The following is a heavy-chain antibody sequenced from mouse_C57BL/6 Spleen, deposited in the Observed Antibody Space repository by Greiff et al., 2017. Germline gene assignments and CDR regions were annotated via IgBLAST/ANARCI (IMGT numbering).Heavy chain of an antibody. Sequence: QVQLQQPGAELVKPGASVKLSCKASGYTFTSYWMQWVKQRPGQGLEWIGEIDPSDSYTNYNQKFKGKATLTVDTSSSTAYMQLSSLTSEDSAVYCFARWVTAQATGGYWGQGTTLTVSS. CDR2: IDPSDSYT. V-gene: IGHV1-50*01. D-gene: IGHD3-2*02. J-gene: IGHJ2*01. CDR3: ARWVTAQATGGY. CDR1: GYTFTSYW.